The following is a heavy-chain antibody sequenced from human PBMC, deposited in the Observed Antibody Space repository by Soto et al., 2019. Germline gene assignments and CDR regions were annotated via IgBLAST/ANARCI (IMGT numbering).Heavy chain of an antibody. CDR3: ARAASSAVSIFDF. J-gene: IGHJ4*02. Sequence: QVQLVQSGAEVKKPGASVKVSCKASGYSFTGIGISWVRQAPGQGLEWMGWISGYNDNTNYAQQLQGRVTMTKDTSTSTAYMELKSLRSDDTAGYYCARAASSAVSIFDFWGQGTLVTVSS. V-gene: IGHV1-18*04. CDR2: ISGYNDNT. CDR1: GYSFTGIG. D-gene: IGHD4-17*01.